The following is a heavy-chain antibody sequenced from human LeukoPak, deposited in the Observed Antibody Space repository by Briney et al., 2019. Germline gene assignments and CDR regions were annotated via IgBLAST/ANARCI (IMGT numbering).Heavy chain of an antibody. D-gene: IGHD3/OR15-3a*01. CDR2: INTDGSYT. J-gene: IGHJ4*02. CDR3: ATDLTGLEDY. V-gene: IGHV3-74*01. CDR1: GFTFSSYW. Sequence: PGGSLRLSCAASGFTFSSYWMHWVRQAPGKGLVWVSRINTDGSYTSYADSVKGRFAISRDNAKSTLYLQMNSLRADDTAVYYCATDLTGLEDYWGQGTLVTVSS.